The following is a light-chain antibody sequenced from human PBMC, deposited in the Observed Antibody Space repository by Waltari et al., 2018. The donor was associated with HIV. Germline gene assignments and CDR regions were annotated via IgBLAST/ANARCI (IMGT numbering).Light chain of an antibody. CDR2: ETN. CDR1: SGPVTSDHY. Sequence: QGVVTQEPSLTVSPGGTDTLTCASSSGPVTSDHYPSWVQQTPGQVPTKRVFETNDRHSSTSARFSGALLEGKAALPLTGARPGDEADFYCLLSCRGPGLFGVGT. V-gene: IGLV7-46*01. J-gene: IGLJ2*01. CDR3: LLSCRGPGL.